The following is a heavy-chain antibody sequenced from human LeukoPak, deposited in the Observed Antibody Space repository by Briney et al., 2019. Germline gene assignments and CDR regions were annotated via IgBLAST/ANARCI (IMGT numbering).Heavy chain of an antibody. CDR1: GLTVSSND. J-gene: IGHJ3*01. Sequence: GGPLRLSCAASGLTVSSNDMGWVRQAPGKGLEWVSFIYSGGKTYYADSVKGRFTISRDNSKNTLYLQMNSLRAEDTAMYYCTKSGPPDPYWGQGTMVTVSS. CDR2: IYSGGKT. CDR3: TKSGPPDPY. V-gene: IGHV3-53*01. D-gene: IGHD1-14*01.